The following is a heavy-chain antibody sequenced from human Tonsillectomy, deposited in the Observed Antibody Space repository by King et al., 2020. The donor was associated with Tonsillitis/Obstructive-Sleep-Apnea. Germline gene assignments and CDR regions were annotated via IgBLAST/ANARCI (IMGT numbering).Heavy chain of an antibody. CDR3: ARVRSGSYHGVTDFDY. D-gene: IGHD1-26*01. J-gene: IGHJ4*02. CDR1: GFTFSSYA. V-gene: IGHV3-30*04. CDR2: ISYDGSNK. Sequence: VQLVESGGGVVQPGRSLRLSCAASGFTFSSYAMHWVRQAPGKGLEWVAFISYDGSNKYYADSVKGRFTISRDNSKNTLFLQMNSLRAEDTAVYYCARVRSGSYHGVTDFDYWGPGTLVTVSS.